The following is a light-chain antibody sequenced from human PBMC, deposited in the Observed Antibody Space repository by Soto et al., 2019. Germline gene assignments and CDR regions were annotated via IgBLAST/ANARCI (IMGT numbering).Light chain of an antibody. Sequence: QSVLTQPPSVSGAPGQRVTISCTGSSSNIGAGYDVHWYQQLPGTAPKLLIYGNSNRPSGVPDRFSGSKSGTSASLAITGLQAEDEADYYCQSYDSGRVFGGGTQLTVL. CDR2: GNS. J-gene: IGLJ3*02. CDR3: QSYDSGRV. CDR1: SSNIGAGYD. V-gene: IGLV1-40*01.